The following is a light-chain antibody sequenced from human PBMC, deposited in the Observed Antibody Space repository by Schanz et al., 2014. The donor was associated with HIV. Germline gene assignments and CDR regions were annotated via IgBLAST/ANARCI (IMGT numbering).Light chain of an antibody. CDR3: QQYKGYSWA. CDR1: QSVLYSSNNKNY. CDR2: WAS. J-gene: IGKJ1*01. Sequence: DIVMTQSPDSLAVPLGERATINCKSSQSVLYSSNNKNYLAWYQQKPGQPPKLLIYWASTRESGVPDRFSGSGSGTEFTLTISSLQPDDFATYYCQQYKGYSWAFGQGTKVEIK. V-gene: IGKV4-1*01.